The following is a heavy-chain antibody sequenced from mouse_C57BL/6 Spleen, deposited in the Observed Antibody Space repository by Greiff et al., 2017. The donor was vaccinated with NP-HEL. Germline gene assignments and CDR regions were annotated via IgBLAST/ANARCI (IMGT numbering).Heavy chain of an antibody. CDR3: ARRNYYGSSSYYFDY. CDR1: GYSITSGYY. J-gene: IGHJ2*01. CDR2: ISYDGSN. V-gene: IGHV3-6*01. Sequence: DVQLQESGPGLVKPSQSLSLTCSVTGYSITSGYYWNWIRQFPGNKLEWMGYISYDGSNNYNPSLKNRISITRDTSKNQFFLKLNSVTTEDTATYYCARRNYYGSSSYYFDYWGQGTTLTVSS. D-gene: IGHD1-1*01.